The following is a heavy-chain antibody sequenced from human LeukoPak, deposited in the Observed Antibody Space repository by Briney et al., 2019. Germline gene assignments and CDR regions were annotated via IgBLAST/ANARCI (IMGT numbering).Heavy chain of an antibody. J-gene: IGHJ3*02. D-gene: IGHD6-25*01. Sequence: GGSLRLSCAASGFTFSSYGMHWVRQAPGKGLEWVAFIRYDGSNKYYADSVKGRFTISRDNSKNTLYLQMNSLRAEDTAVYYCARKRQSALDTWGQGTMVTVSS. CDR3: ARKRQSALDT. CDR1: GFTFSSYG. V-gene: IGHV3-30*02. CDR2: IRYDGSNK.